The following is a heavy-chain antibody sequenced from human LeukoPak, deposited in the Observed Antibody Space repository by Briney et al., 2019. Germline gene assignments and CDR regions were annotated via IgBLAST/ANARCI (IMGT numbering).Heavy chain of an antibody. CDR2: TYYRSNWYN. CDR3: ARDPEWVYDTFDL. V-gene: IGHV6-1*01. Sequence: SQTLSLTCAISGDSVSSYSAAWTWIRQSPSRGLEWLGRTYYRSNWYNDYAGSLRGRITINPDTSRNQFSLHLSSVTPDDTAVYYCARDPEWVYDTFDLWGQGTMVTVSS. D-gene: IGHD3-3*01. J-gene: IGHJ3*01. CDR1: GDSVSSYSAA.